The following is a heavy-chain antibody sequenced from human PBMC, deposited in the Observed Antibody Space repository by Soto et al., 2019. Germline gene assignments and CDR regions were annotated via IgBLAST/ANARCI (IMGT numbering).Heavy chain of an antibody. J-gene: IGHJ4*02. D-gene: IGHD2-15*01. CDR3: GRMGYCSGGSCYTIDY. V-gene: IGHV1-69*02. CDR1: GGTFSSYT. CDR2: IIPILGIA. Sequence: QVQLVQSGAEVKKPGSSVKVSCKASGGTFSSYTISWVRQAPGQGLEWMGRIIPILGIANYAQKFQGRVTITADKSTSTAYMELRSLRSEDTAVYYCGRMGYCSGGSCYTIDYWGQGTLVTVSS.